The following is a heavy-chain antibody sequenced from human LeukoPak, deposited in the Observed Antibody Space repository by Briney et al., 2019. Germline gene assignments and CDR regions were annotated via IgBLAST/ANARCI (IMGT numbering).Heavy chain of an antibody. Sequence: PSETLSLTCTVSGSSISISSYYWTWIRQPPGKGLEWIGYIYYSGSTNYNPSLKSRVTISVDTSKFSLKLTSVTAADTAVYYCATGYGSGTLRDRYYYMDVWGKGTTVTVSS. V-gene: IGHV4-61*01. CDR2: IYYSGST. CDR3: ATGYGSGTLRDRYYYMDV. J-gene: IGHJ6*03. CDR1: GSSISISSYY. D-gene: IGHD3-10*01.